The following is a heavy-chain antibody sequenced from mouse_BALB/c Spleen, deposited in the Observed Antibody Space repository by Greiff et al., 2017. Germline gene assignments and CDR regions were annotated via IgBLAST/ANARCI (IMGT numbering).Heavy chain of an antibody. CDR1: GFTFSSYT. V-gene: IGHV5-6-4*01. CDR3: TRGDGAY. CDR2: ISSGGSYT. J-gene: IGHJ3*01. D-gene: IGHD3-3*01. Sequence: EVQLVESGGGLVKPGGSLKLSCAASGFTFSSYTMSWVRQTPEKRLEWVATISSGGSYTYYPDSVKGRFTISRDNAKNTLYLQMSSLKSEDTAMYYCTRGDGAYWGQGTLVTVSA.